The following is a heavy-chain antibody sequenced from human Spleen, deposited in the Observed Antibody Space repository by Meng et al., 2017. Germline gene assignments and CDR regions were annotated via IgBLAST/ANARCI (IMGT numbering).Heavy chain of an antibody. CDR1: GGTFSSYA. CDR2: INPNSGGT. D-gene: IGHD6-19*01. V-gene: IGHV1-2*02. CDR3: ARGFQRIAVAGPTWY. Sequence: ASVKVSCKASGGTFSSYAISWVRQAPGQGLEWMGWINPNSGGTNYAQKFQGRVTMTRDTSISTAYMELSRLRSDDTAMYYRARGFQRIAVAGPTWYWGQGTLVTVSS. J-gene: IGHJ4*02.